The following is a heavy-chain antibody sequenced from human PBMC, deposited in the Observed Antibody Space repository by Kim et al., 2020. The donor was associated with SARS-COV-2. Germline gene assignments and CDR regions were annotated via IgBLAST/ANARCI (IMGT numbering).Heavy chain of an antibody. J-gene: IGHJ4*02. CDR3: ASLPTGTRSLSYY. D-gene: IGHD1-1*01. Sequence: GGSLRLSCAASGFRFSDYYMTWIRQAPGKGLEWVSYISSGSSYTNYADSVKGRFTVSRDNAKNSLYLQMNSLRAEDTAVYYCASLPTGTRSLSYYWGQGTLVTVSS. CDR1: GFRFSDYY. CDR2: ISSGSSYT. V-gene: IGHV3-11*03.